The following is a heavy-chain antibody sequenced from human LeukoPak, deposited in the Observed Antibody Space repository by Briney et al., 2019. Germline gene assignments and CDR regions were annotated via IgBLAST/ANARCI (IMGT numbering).Heavy chain of an antibody. V-gene: IGHV4-61*02. CDR1: GGSISRGAYY. CDR2: IYTSGST. CDR3: ARASRKSYYDILTGYYYFDY. D-gene: IGHD3-9*01. Sequence: SETLSLTCTVSGGSISRGAYYWTWIRQPAGKGLEWIGRIYTSGSTNYNPSLKSRVTISVDTSKNQFSLKLSSVTAADTAVYYCARASRKSYYDILTGYYYFDYWGQGTLVTVSS. J-gene: IGHJ4*02.